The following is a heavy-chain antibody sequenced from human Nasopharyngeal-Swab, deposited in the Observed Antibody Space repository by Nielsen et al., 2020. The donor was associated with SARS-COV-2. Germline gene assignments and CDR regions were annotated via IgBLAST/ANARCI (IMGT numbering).Heavy chain of an antibody. CDR1: GFTFSSYS. CDR2: ISSSSSYI. Sequence: GESLEISCAASGFTFSSYSMNWVRQAPGKGLEWVSSISSSSSYIYYADSVKGRFTISRDNAKNSLYLQMNSLRAEDTAVYYCARDLSFGEIFDYWGQGTLVTVSS. D-gene: IGHD3-10*01. V-gene: IGHV3-21*01. J-gene: IGHJ4*02. CDR3: ARDLSFGEIFDY.